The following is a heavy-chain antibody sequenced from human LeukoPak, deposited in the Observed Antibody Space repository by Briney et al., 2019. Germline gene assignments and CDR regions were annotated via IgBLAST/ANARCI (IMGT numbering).Heavy chain of an antibody. J-gene: IGHJ4*02. CDR3: ARDLYDTSGWTSSFDY. CDR1: GLTFSSFS. D-gene: IGHD3-22*01. V-gene: IGHV3-48*04. Sequence: QPGGSLRLSCTASGLTFSSFSMNWVRQAPGKGLEWVSYISSSGDVIYYADSVKGRFTISRDNAKDSLYLQMNSLRVEDTAVYYCARDLYDTSGWTSSFDYWGQGTLVTVSS. CDR2: ISSSGDVI.